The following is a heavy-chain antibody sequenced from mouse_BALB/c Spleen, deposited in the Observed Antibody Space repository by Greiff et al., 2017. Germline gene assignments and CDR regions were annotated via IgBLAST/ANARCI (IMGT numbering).Heavy chain of an antibody. CDR1: GYTFTSYW. D-gene: IGHD3-2*01. CDR3: ASNLRQLGLLDY. CDR2: INPSTGYT. Sequence: VQLQQSGAELAKPGASVKMSCKASGYTFTSYWMHWVKQRPGQGLEWIGYINPSTGYTEYNQKFKDKATLTADKSSSTAYMQLSSLTSEDSAVYYCASNLRQLGLLDYWGQGTTLTVSS. J-gene: IGHJ2*01. V-gene: IGHV1-7*01.